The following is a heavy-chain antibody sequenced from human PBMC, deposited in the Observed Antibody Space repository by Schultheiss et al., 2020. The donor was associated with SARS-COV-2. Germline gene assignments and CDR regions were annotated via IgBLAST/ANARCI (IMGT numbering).Heavy chain of an antibody. D-gene: IGHD3-9*01. J-gene: IGHJ6*02. V-gene: IGHV3-7*01. CDR3: ARHPVLRYFDWLIETRSKPDYYYYGMDV. CDR2: IKQDGSEK. Sequence: GGSLRLSCAASGFTFSSYWMSWVRQAPGKGLEWVANIKQDGSEKYYVDSVKGRFTISRDNAKNSLYLQMNSLRAEDTAVYYCARHPVLRYFDWLIETRSKPDYYYYGMDVWGQGTTVTVSS. CDR1: GFTFSSYW.